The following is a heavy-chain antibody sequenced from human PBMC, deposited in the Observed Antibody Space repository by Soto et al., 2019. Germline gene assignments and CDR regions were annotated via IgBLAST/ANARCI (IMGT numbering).Heavy chain of an antibody. CDR2: IWYDGSNK. CDR1: GFSFSNYG. V-gene: IGHV3-33*01. D-gene: IGHD6-19*01. CDR3: ARGIVLAGNGGGRFEP. Sequence: QVQLVESGGGVVQPGRSLRLSCAASGFSFSNYGMHWVRQAPGKGLEWVAVIWYDGSNKYYANSVKGRFTISRDNSKNTLYLQMYCLRVEEKAVYYCARGIVLAGNGGGRFEPWGQGSLVTGSS. J-gene: IGHJ5*02.